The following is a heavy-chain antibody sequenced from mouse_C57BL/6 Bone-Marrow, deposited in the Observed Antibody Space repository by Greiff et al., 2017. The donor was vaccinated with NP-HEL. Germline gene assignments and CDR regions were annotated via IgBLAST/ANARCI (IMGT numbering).Heavy chain of an antibody. J-gene: IGHJ4*01. CDR3: VRHHYYGSSRYYYAMDY. D-gene: IGHD1-1*01. CDR1: GFSFNTYA. CDR2: IRSKSNNYAT. V-gene: IGHV10-1*01. Sequence: GGGLVQPKGSLKLSCAASGFSFNTYAMNLVRQAPGKGLEWVARIRSKSNNYATYYADSVKDRFTISRDDSESMLYLQMNNLKTEDTAMYYCVRHHYYGSSRYYYAMDYWGQGTSVTVSS.